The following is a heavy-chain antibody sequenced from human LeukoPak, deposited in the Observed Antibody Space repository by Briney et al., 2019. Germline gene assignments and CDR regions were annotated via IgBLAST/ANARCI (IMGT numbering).Heavy chain of an antibody. J-gene: IGHJ4*02. CDR2: IYYSGST. Sequence: SETLSLTCTVSGGSISSSSYYWGWVRQPPGKGLEWIGSIYYSGSTYYNPSLKSRVTISVDTSKNQFSLKLSSVTAADTAVYYCASVDTVLGGKVDYWGQGTLVTVSS. CDR3: ASVDTVLGGKVDY. CDR1: GGSISSSSYY. D-gene: IGHD5-18*01. V-gene: IGHV4-39*07.